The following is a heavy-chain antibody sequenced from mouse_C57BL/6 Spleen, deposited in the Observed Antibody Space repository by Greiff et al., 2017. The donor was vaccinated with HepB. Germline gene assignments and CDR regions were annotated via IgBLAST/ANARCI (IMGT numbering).Heavy chain of an antibody. Sequence: VKLQESGPGLVQPSQRLSITCTVSGFSLTSYGVHWVRQSPGKGLEWLGVIWSGGSTDYNAAFISRLSISKDNSKSQVFFKMNSLQADDTAIYYCASYSNYEYFDVWGTGTTVTVSS. CDR3: ASYSNYEYFDV. J-gene: IGHJ1*03. CDR1: GFSLTSYG. CDR2: IWSGGST. V-gene: IGHV2-2*01. D-gene: IGHD2-5*01.